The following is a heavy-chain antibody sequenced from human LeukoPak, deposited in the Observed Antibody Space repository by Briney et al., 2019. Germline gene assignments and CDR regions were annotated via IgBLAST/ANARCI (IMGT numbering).Heavy chain of an antibody. Sequence: GASVKVSCKASGGTFSSYAISWVRQAPGQGLEWMGGIIPIFGTANYAQKFQGRVTITTDESTSTAYMELSSLRSEDTAVYYCARGPIPGAYCGGDCYSWYFDYWGQGTLVTVSS. CDR3: ARGPIPGAYCGGDCYSWYFDY. D-gene: IGHD2-21*02. V-gene: IGHV1-69*05. J-gene: IGHJ4*02. CDR2: IIPIFGTA. CDR1: GGTFSSYA.